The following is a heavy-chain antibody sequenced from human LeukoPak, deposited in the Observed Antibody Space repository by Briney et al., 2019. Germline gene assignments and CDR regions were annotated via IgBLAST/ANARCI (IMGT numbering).Heavy chain of an antibody. V-gene: IGHV4-34*01. J-gene: IGHJ5*02. D-gene: IGHD3-3*01. Sequence: SETLSLTCAVYGGSFSGYYWSWIRQPPGKGLEWIGEINHSGSTNYNPSLKSRVTISVATSKNQSSLKLSSVTAADTAVYYCARRGYYDFWSGYYRWFDPWGQGTLVTVSS. CDR1: GGSFSGYY. CDR2: INHSGST. CDR3: ARRGYYDFWSGYYRWFDP.